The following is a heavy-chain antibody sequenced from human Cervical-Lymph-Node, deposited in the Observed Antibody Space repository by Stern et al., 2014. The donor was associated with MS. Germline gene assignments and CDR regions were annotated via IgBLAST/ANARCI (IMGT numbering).Heavy chain of an antibody. V-gene: IGHV5-10-1*03. CDR1: GYYFTSNW. CDR2: IAPSDSYI. CDR3: ARHEEFVPTATFDS. D-gene: IGHD3-10*01. Sequence: EVQLVQSGAEVKKPGESLRISCEISGYYFTSNWISWVRQMPGKGLEWMGPIAPSDSYINYSPSFQGHVPISADKSISTAYLQWRSLRASDTAMYYCARHEEFVPTATFDSWGQGTLVTVSS. J-gene: IGHJ4*02.